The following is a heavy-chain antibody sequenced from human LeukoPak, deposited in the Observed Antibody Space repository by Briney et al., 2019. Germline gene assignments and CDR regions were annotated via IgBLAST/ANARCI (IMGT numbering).Heavy chain of an antibody. D-gene: IGHD2-8*01. CDR3: ARGHGVLAPGQDNNYYYGMDV. CDR1: GFTFSSYG. CDR2: IWYDGSNK. V-gene: IGHV3-33*08. Sequence: GGSLRLSCAASGFTFSSYGMHWVRQAPGKGLEWVAIIWYDGSNKYYADSVKGRFTISRDHSKNTVYLQMNSLRVEDTAVYYCARGHGVLAPGQDNNYYYGMDVWGQGTTVTVSS. J-gene: IGHJ6*02.